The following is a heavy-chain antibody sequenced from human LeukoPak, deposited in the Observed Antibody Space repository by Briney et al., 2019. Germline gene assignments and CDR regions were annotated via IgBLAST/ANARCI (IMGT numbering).Heavy chain of an antibody. Sequence: PGRSLRLSCAASGFTFSNYWMNWVRQAPGKGLQWVANINRDGREEYYVDSVKGRFTISRDNAKNSLSLQMSSLRAEDTAVYYYVGRRTSAAGNFWGQGTLVTVSS. V-gene: IGHV3-7*01. D-gene: IGHD6-13*01. CDR3: VGRRTSAAGNF. CDR1: GFTFSNYW. J-gene: IGHJ4*02. CDR2: INRDGREE.